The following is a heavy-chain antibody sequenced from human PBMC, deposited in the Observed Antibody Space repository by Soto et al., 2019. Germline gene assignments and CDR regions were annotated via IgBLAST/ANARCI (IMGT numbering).Heavy chain of an antibody. Sequence: EVQLVESGGGLVQPGRSLRLSCAASGFTFDDYAMHWVRQAPGKGLEWVSGISWNSGSIGYADSVKGRFTISRDNAKNSLYLQMNRLRSEDTALHCCAKGGQLLTEGGGYWGQGTLVTVSS. J-gene: IGHJ4*02. CDR3: AKGGQLLTEGGGY. CDR2: ISWNSGSI. D-gene: IGHD2-2*01. V-gene: IGHV3-9*01. CDR1: GFTFDDYA.